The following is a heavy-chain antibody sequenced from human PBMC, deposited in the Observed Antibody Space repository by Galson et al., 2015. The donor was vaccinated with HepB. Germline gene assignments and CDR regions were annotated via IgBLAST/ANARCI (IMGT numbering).Heavy chain of an antibody. D-gene: IGHD6-13*01. CDR1: GFSFSSYA. CDR2: LSVSGGST. CDR3: AKPLSSWSFDY. Sequence: SLRLSCADSGFSFSSYAMTWVRQAPGKGLEWVSALSVSGGSTYYADSVKGRFTISRDNSKNTLYLQMNSLRAEDTALYYCAKPLSSWSFDYWGQGTLVTVSS. J-gene: IGHJ4*02. V-gene: IGHV3-23*01.